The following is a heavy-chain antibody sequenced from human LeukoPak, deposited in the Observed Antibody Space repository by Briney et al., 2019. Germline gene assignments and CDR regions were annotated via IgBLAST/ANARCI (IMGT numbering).Heavy chain of an antibody. J-gene: IGHJ4*02. CDR3: ATQRGSYLWGTDFDY. D-gene: IGHD3-16*01. CDR2: INPNSGDT. Sequence: ASVKVSCKASGYTFTGYYMHWVRQAPGQGLEWMGWINPNSGDTKYAQKFQGRVTMTRDTSISTAYMELSRLRSDDTAVYYCATQRGSYLWGTDFDYWGQGTLVTVAS. CDR1: GYTFTGYY. V-gene: IGHV1-2*02.